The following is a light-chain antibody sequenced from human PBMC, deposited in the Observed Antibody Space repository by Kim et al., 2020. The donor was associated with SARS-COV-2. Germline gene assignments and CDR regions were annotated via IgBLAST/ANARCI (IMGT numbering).Light chain of an antibody. J-gene: IGKJ2*01. CDR3: QQYNNWPPMYT. CDR2: ATS. CDR1: QSVSSN. Sequence: PEERATLSCRASQSVSSNLAWYQQKPGQAPRLLIYATSTRATGIPARFSGSGSGTEFTLTISSLQSEDFAVYFCQQYNNWPPMYTFGQGTKVDIK. V-gene: IGKV3-15*01.